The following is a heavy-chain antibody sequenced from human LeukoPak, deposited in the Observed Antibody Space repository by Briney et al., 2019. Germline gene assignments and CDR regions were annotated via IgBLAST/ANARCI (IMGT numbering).Heavy chain of an antibody. J-gene: IGHJ5*02. V-gene: IGHV1-18*01. D-gene: IGHD3-22*01. Sequence: ASVKVSCKASGYTFTSYGISWVRRAPGQGLEWMGWISAYNGNTNYAQELQGRVTMTTDTSTSTAYMELRSLRSDDTAVYYCARDYYYDTSGYYGFDPWGQGTLVTVSS. CDR3: ARDYYYDTSGYYGFDP. CDR1: GYTFTSYG. CDR2: ISAYNGNT.